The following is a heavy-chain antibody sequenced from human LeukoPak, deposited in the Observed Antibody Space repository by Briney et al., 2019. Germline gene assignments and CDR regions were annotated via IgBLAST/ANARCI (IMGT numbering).Heavy chain of an antibody. J-gene: IGHJ5*02. CDR1: GGSISSYY. D-gene: IGHD3-10*01. V-gene: IGHV4-59*01. CDR3: TRKGEHYYDSGKLWPAWFDL. CDR2: VHYSGAT. Sequence: PSETLSLTCTVSGGSISSYYWSWIRQPPGKGLEFIGHVHYSGATDYNPSLKSRVTISIDTSKNQVSLKLTSVTAADTAVYYCTRKGEHYYDSGKLWPAWFDLWGQGTLVTVSS.